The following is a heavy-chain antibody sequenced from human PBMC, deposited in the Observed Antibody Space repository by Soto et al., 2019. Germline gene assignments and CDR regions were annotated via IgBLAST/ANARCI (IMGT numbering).Heavy chain of an antibody. V-gene: IGHV4-38-2*02. CDR2: IYHGGTT. CDR3: ARVHVMVVAGSTFDY. J-gene: IGHJ4*01. Sequence: HSATLSLTCSVSGYSIISGSYWACIRHPPWKGPEWIASIYHGGTTFYNPSLKSRITISVDTSNNQFSLKLTSVTAADTAVYYCARVHVMVVAGSTFDYWGHGTLVTVSS. D-gene: IGHD6-19*01. CDR1: GYSIISGSY.